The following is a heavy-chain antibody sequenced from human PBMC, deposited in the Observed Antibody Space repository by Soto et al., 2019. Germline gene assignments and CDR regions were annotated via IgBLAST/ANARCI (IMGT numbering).Heavy chain of an antibody. V-gene: IGHV1-46*01. CDR3: ARNMDYYYGRGSGNGHGV. Sequence: QVQLVQSGAEVKKPGASVKVSCKASGYTFTSFYMHWVRQAPGQGLEWMGIINPSGTTTDYAQKFQGRVTMTRDMSISTVYMELSRLTSDDTAIYYCARNMDYYYGRGSGNGHGVWGQGTTVTVFS. D-gene: IGHD3-10*02. CDR2: INPSGTTT. CDR1: GYTFTSFY. J-gene: IGHJ6*02.